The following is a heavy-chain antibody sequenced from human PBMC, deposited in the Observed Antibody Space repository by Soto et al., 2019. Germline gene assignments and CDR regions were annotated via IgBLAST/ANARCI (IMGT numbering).Heavy chain of an antibody. CDR3: AKGPVRVGEFTKWVEP. CDR2: ISYDGSNK. CDR1: GFTFSSYG. J-gene: IGHJ5*02. V-gene: IGHV3-30*18. D-gene: IGHD3-16*01. Sequence: PGGSLRLSCAASGFTFSSYGMHWVRQAPGKGLEWVAVISYDGSNKYYADSVKGRFTISRDNSKNTLYLQMNSLRAADTAVYYCAKGPVRVGEFTKWVEPWGPGT.